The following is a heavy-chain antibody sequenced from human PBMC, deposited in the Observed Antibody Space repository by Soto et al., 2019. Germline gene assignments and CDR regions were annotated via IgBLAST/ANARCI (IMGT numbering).Heavy chain of an antibody. CDR3: ARYIYGQGFKA. CDR1: GDIFTNFD. CDR2: MRANSGDT. Sequence: QVQLVQPGAEVRKPGASVKVSCKASGDIFTNFDFNWVRQATGQGLEWIGWMRANSGDTGHDQKFQGRVSMTRYTSMSTAYMELSSLRAEDTAVYYCARYIYGQGFKAWGQGTLVFVSS. J-gene: IGHJ5*02. D-gene: IGHD3-3*02. V-gene: IGHV1-8*01.